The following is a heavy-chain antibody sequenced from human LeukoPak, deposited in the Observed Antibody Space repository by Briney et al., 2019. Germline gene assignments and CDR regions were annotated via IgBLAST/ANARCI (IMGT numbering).Heavy chain of an antibody. J-gene: IGHJ3*01. CDR3: AKGRHYYVSSGSYVRGEAFDL. CDR1: GFTFSSYA. CDR2: IDFGGCST. Sequence: GGSLRLSCVASGFTFSSYAMSWVRPAPRKGLEWVSGIDFGGCSTYLGDSVKGRFSISRGNFQDPLFLQMNSLRAEDTAVYYCAKGRHYYVSSGSYVRGEAFDLWGQGTVVTVSS. V-gene: IGHV3-23*03. D-gene: IGHD3-22*01.